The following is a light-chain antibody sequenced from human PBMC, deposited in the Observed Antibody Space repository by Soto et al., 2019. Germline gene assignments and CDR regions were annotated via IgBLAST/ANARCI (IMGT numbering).Light chain of an antibody. CDR3: QTWGTGIQAV. CDR2: LNSDGSH. V-gene: IGLV4-69*01. Sequence: QSVLTQSPSASASLGASVKLTCTLSSGHSSYAIAWHQQQPEKGPRYLMKLNSDGSHSKGDGIPDRFSGSSSGAERYLTISSLQSEDEADSYCQTWGTGIQAVFGGGTQLTVL. CDR1: SGHSSYA. J-gene: IGLJ7*01.